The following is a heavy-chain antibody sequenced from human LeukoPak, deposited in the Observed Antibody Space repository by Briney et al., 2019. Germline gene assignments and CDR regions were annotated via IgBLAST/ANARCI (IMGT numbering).Heavy chain of an antibody. CDR3: AKIGIADRPHDY. CDR1: GFTFSSYG. D-gene: IGHD6-6*01. V-gene: IGHV3-30*02. CDR2: IRYDGSNK. Sequence: PGGSLRLSCAASGFTFSSYGMHWVRQAPGKGLEWVAFIRYDGSNKYYAGSVKGRLTISRDNSKNTLYLQMNSLRAEDTAVYYCAKIGIADRPHDYWGQGTLVTACS. J-gene: IGHJ4*02.